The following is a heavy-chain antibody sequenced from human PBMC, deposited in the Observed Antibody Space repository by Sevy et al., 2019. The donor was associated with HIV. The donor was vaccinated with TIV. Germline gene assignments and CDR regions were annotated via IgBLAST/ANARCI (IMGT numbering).Heavy chain of an antibody. J-gene: IGHJ4*02. Sequence: ETLSLTCTVSGGSISSSSYYWGWIRQPPGKGLEWIGSIYYSGSTYYNPSLKSRVTISVDTSKNQFSLKLSSVTAADTAVYYCARHPTNTLLWFGELFGHFDYWGQGTLVTVSS. CDR2: IYYSGST. CDR3: ARHPTNTLLWFGELFGHFDY. CDR1: GGSISSSSYY. V-gene: IGHV4-39*01. D-gene: IGHD3-10*01.